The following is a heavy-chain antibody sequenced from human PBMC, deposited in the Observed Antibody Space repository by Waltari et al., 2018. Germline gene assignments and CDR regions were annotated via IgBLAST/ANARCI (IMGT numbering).Heavy chain of an antibody. CDR3: TTGAGYIDY. D-gene: IGHD3-16*01. Sequence: EVQLVESGGGLVKPGGSLRLSCAASGFTFSDAWMTWVRQAPGKGLEWVGRSKSKADGGATDYVAPVKGRFTISRDDSKNTLSLQMTSLKTEDTAVYYCTTGAGYIDYWGQGTLVTVSS. CDR2: SKSKADGGAT. V-gene: IGHV3-15*01. J-gene: IGHJ4*02. CDR1: GFTFSDAW.